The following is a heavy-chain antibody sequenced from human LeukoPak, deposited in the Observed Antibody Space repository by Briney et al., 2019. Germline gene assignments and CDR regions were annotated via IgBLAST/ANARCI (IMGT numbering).Heavy chain of an antibody. CDR2: IYYSGST. CDR1: GGSISSSTYY. Sequence: PSETLSLTCTVSGGSISSSTYYWGWIRQPPGKGLEWIGSIYYSGSTYYNPSLKSRVTISVDTSKNQFSLKLSSVTAADTAVYYCARGIAAAGNNYYYYGMDVWGQGTTVTVSS. J-gene: IGHJ6*02. V-gene: IGHV4-39*07. CDR3: ARGIAAAGNNYYYYGMDV. D-gene: IGHD6-13*01.